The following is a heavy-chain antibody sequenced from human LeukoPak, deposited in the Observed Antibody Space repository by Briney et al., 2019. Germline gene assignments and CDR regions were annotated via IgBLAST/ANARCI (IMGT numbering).Heavy chain of an antibody. CDR1: GYSFTSYW. J-gene: IGHJ4*02. Sequence: GESLKISCKGSGYSFTSYWIGWVRQMPGKGLEWMGIIYPGDSDTRYSPSFQGQVTISADKSISTAYLQWSSLRASDTAMYYCARQLPGYSSSWYRYYFDYWGQGTLVTVSS. CDR3: ARQLPGYSSSWYRYYFDY. D-gene: IGHD6-13*01. CDR2: IYPGDSDT. V-gene: IGHV5-51*01.